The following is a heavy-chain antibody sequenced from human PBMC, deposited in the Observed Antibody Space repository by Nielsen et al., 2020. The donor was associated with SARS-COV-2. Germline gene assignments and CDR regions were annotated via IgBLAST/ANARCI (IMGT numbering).Heavy chain of an antibody. D-gene: IGHD2-21*02. CDR2: IYHSGST. CDR1: GGSISSSNW. J-gene: IGHJ4*02. CDR3: ARVRGGDCCYFDY. V-gene: IGHV4-4*02. Sequence: SETLSLTCAVSGGSISSSNWWSWVRQPPGKGLEWIGEIYHSGSTNYNPSLKSRVTISVDKSKNQFSLKLSSVTAADTAVYYCARVRGGDCCYFDYWGQGTLVTVSS.